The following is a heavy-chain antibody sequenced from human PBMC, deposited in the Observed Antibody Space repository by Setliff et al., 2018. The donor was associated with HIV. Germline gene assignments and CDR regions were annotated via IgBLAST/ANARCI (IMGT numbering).Heavy chain of an antibody. D-gene: IGHD3-16*01. CDR1: GGSISSGGYY. Sequence: SETLSLTCTVSGGSISSGGYYWSWIRQHPGKGLEWIGYIYYSGSTYYNPSLKSRVTISVDTSKNQFSLKLSSVTAADPAVYYCARSKKRGDYYYYYYYMDVGGKGTTVTVSS. CDR2: IYYSGST. J-gene: IGHJ6*03. V-gene: IGHV4-31*03. CDR3: ARSKKRGDYYYYYYYMDV.